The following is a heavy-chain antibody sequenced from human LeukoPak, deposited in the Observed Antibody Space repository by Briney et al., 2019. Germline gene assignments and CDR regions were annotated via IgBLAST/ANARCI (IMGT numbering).Heavy chain of an antibody. J-gene: IGHJ4*02. D-gene: IGHD4-17*01. CDR3: ARAGSHDYGDYGFFDY. V-gene: IGHV4-39*07. CDR1: GGSISSSSYY. CDR2: IYYSGST. Sequence: SETLSLTCTVSGGSISSSSYYWGWIRQPPGKGLEWIGSIYYSGSTYYNPSLKSRVTISVDTSKNQFSLKLSSVTAADTAVYYCARAGSHDYGDYGFFDYWGQGTLVTVSS.